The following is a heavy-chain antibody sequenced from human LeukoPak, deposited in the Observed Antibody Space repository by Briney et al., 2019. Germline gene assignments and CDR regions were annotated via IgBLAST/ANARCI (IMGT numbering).Heavy chain of an antibody. CDR2: ISSSGSTI. V-gene: IGHV3-11*04. J-gene: IGHJ4*02. Sequence: GGSLRPSCAASGFTFSDYYMSWIRQAPGKGLEWVSYISSSGSTIYYADSVKGRFTISRDNAKNSLYLQMNSLRAEDTAVYYCARKDYDFWSGYALDYWGQGTLVTVSS. D-gene: IGHD3-3*01. CDR1: GFTFSDYY. CDR3: ARKDYDFWSGYALDY.